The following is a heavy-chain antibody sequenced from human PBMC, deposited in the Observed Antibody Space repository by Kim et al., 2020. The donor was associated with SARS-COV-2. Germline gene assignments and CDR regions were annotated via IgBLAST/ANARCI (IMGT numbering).Heavy chain of an antibody. CDR3: ARHNLWFGELLFDY. CDR1: GYTFTSYA. CDR2: IIAGNGNT. Sequence: ASVKVSCKASGYTFTSYAMHWVRQAPGQRLEWMGWIIAGNGNTKYSQKFQGRVTITRDTSASTAYMELSSLRSEDTAVYYCARHNLWFGELLFDYWGQGTLVTVSS. D-gene: IGHD3-10*01. V-gene: IGHV1-3*01. J-gene: IGHJ4*02.